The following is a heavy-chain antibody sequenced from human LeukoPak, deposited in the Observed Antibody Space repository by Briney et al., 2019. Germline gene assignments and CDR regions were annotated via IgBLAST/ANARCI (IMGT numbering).Heavy chain of an antibody. CDR3: ARAYGSGLQPSSYYYYMDV. D-gene: IGHD3-10*01. CDR1: GYTFTSYG. CDR2: INPNSGGT. Sequence: GASVKVSCKASGYTFTSYGISWVRQAPGQGLEWMGWINPNSGGTNYAQKLQGRVTMTTDTSTSTAYMELRSLRSDDTAVYYCARAYGSGLQPSSYYYYMDVWGKGTTVTISS. V-gene: IGHV1-18*01. J-gene: IGHJ6*03.